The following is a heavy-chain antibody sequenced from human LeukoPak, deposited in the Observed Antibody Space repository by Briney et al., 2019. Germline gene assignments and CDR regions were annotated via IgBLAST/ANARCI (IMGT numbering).Heavy chain of an antibody. V-gene: IGHV3-48*03. Sequence: PGGSLRLSCAASGFTFSSYEMNWVRQAPGKWLEWVSYISSSGSTIYYADSVKGRFTISRDNAKNSLYLQMNSLRAEDTAVYYCARDLTTSGHFDYWGQGTLVTVSS. CDR2: ISSSGSTI. J-gene: IGHJ4*02. CDR3: ARDLTTSGHFDY. D-gene: IGHD3-9*01. CDR1: GFTFSSYE.